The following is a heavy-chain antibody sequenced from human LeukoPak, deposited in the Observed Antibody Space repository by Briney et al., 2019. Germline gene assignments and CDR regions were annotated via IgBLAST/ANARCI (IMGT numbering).Heavy chain of an antibody. V-gene: IGHV1-2*02. CDR2: INPNSGGT. Sequence: GASVKVSCKASGYTFTGYYMHWVRQAPGQGLEWMGWINPNSGGTNYAQKFQGRVTMTRDTSISTAYMELRSLRSDDTAVYYCASSGAGITSGGAVAGPGGGTFDYWGQGTLVTVSS. CDR1: GYTFTGYY. CDR3: ASSGAGITSGGAVAGPGGGTFDY. J-gene: IGHJ4*02. D-gene: IGHD6-19*01.